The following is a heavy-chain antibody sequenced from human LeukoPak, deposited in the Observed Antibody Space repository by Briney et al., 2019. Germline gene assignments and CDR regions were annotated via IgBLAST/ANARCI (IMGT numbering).Heavy chain of an antibody. J-gene: IGHJ4*02. Sequence: SETLSLTCTVSGFSVTTDSYSWGWIRQPPGKGLEWIGYDYCGGNTNYDPSLKRRVTISVDTSKNQFSLTLTSVTAADTAVYFCARFYYGAFPEGFDYWGQGTLVTVSS. CDR2: DYCGGNT. V-gene: IGHV4-61*01. CDR1: GFSVTTDSYS. D-gene: IGHD4-17*01. CDR3: ARFYYGAFPEGFDY.